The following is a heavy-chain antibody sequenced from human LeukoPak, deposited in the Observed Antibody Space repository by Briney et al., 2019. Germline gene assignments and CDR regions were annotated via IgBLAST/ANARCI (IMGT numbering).Heavy chain of an antibody. CDR3: ARGDDSGYYDYFDY. Sequence: GGSLRLSCAASGFAVDSNYLSWVRQAPGKGLEWVSTIYTGGNTYYAASVKGRFTISRDFSKNTVFLHMNSLRTEDTAMYYCARGDDSGYYDYFDYWGQGALVTVSS. CDR1: GFAVDSNY. D-gene: IGHD3-22*01. J-gene: IGHJ4*02. CDR2: IYTGGNT. V-gene: IGHV3-53*01.